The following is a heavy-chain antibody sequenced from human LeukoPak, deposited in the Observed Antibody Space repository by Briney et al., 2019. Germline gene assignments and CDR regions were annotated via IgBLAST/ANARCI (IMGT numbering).Heavy chain of an antibody. J-gene: IGHJ5*02. CDR2: IIPIFGTA. V-gene: IGHV1-69*13. CDR1: GGTFSSYA. Sequence: SVKVSCKASGGTFSSYAISWVRQAPGQGLEWMGGIIPIFGTANYAQKFQGRVTITADESTSTAYMELSSLRSEDTAVYYCARDMYYYGSGRGWFDPWGQGTLVAVSS. D-gene: IGHD3-10*01. CDR3: ARDMYYYGSGRGWFDP.